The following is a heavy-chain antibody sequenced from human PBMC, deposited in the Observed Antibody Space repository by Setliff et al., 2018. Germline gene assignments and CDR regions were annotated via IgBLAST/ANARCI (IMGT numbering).Heavy chain of an antibody. Sequence: ASVKVSCKTSGYMFTTYGISWVRQDPGQGLEWMGWIRVYDGYTDYAQKFQGRVTMTKDTSTSTAYMELRSLRPDDTAGYYCVRDLGQWALDFWGQGTLVTVSS. CDR2: IRVYDGYT. V-gene: IGHV1-18*01. CDR1: GYMFTTYG. J-gene: IGHJ4*02. D-gene: IGHD1-26*01. CDR3: VRDLGQWALDF.